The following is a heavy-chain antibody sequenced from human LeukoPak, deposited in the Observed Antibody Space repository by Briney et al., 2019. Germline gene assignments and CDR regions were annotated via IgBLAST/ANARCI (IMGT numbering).Heavy chain of an antibody. J-gene: IGHJ6*03. D-gene: IGHD1-26*01. CDR1: GGSISTYY. Sequence: SETLSLTCTVSGGSISTYYWTWIRQPPGKGLEWIGNIHYSGSTNYNPSLKSRVTISLDTSKNQFSLKLTSVTAADTAVYYCARAVEATQGGHYYYYYMDVWGKGATVTVSS. V-gene: IGHV4-59*01. CDR3: ARAVEATQGGHYYYYYMDV. CDR2: IHYSGST.